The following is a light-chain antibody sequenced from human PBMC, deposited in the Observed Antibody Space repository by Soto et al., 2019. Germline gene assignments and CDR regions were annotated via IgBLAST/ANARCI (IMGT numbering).Light chain of an antibody. CDR1: SSNIGRNT. Sequence: SVLTQPPSASGTPGQRVTISCSGSSSNIGRNTVNWYQQLPGTAPKVLIYSNNQRPSGVPDRLSGSKSGTSASLAISGLQSEDEADYYCAAWDDSLNAVVFGGGTKLTVL. CDR2: SNN. CDR3: AAWDDSLNAVV. V-gene: IGLV1-44*01. J-gene: IGLJ2*01.